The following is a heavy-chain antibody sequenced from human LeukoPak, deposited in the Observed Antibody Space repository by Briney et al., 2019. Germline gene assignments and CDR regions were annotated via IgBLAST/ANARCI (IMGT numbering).Heavy chain of an antibody. CDR1: GYTFTGYY. D-gene: IGHD5-12*01. J-gene: IGHJ5*02. CDR3: ASEASPDSGYDTRFDP. Sequence: ASVKVSCKASGYTFTGYYMHWVRQAPGQGLEWMGWINPNSGGTNYAQKFQGRVTMTRDTFISTAYMELSRLRSDDTAVYYCASEASPDSGYDTRFDPWGQGTLVTVSS. CDR2: INPNSGGT. V-gene: IGHV1-2*02.